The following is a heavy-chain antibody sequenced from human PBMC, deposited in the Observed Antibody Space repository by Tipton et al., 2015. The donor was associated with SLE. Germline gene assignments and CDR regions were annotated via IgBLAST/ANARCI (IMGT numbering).Heavy chain of an antibody. CDR1: GGSISGHY. J-gene: IGHJ4*02. Sequence: TLSLTCTVSGGSISGHYWSWIRQSPGRGLEWIGYISYRGATNYNPSLKSRVTMSLDTSRSQFSLKVTSVTAADTAVYYCARLGPHSTYSSAWYVNYWGQGTLVTVSS. CDR3: ARLGPHSTYSSAWYVNY. D-gene: IGHD6-19*01. CDR2: ISYRGAT. V-gene: IGHV4-59*11.